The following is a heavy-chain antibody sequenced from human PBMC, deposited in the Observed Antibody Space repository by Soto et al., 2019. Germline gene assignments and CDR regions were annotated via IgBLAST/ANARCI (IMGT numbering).Heavy chain of an antibody. CDR1: GYNFNDYF. V-gene: IGHV1-2*02. CDR3: AAETGADTFDY. CDR2: IKPRSGET. D-gene: IGHD1-1*01. J-gene: IGHJ4*02. Sequence: QVHLVQSGDEVGEPGASVKVSCKASGYNFNDYFMHWVRQAPGQGLEWMGWIKPRSGETKYEQKFHGRVTLTSDMSISTAYMEVTLVTPDDTAVYFCAAETGADTFDYWGQGTLVIVST.